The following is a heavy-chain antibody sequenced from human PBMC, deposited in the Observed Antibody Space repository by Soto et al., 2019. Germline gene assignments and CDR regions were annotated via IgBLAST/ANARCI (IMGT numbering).Heavy chain of an antibody. V-gene: IGHV4-59*08. J-gene: IGHJ3*02. CDR2: IHNSEST. D-gene: IGHD5-12*01. CDR1: GGSISTYY. CDR3: ARQSRRAYDYDAFDI. Sequence: PSETLSLTCTVSGGSISTYYWSWIRQPPGKGLEWIGNIHNSESTNYNPSLKSRVIISVDTSKNQFSLKLNSVTAADTAVYYCARQSRRAYDYDAFDIWGQGTMVTVSS.